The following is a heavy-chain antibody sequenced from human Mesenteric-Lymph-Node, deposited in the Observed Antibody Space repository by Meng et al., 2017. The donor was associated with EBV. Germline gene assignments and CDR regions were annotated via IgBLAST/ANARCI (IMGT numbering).Heavy chain of an antibody. CDR3: AHRPPFGELLDY. Sequence: QTTLTGPGPPLVNPTQTLTLTCTCSGFSLSTFGVGVGWIRQPPGKALEWLAVIYWDDDERCSPSLKSRLTITKDTSKNQVVLKMTDMDPVDTATYYCAHRPPFGELLDYWGQGTLVTVSS. CDR2: IYWDDDE. J-gene: IGHJ4*02. CDR1: GFSLSTFGVG. V-gene: IGHV2-5*02. D-gene: IGHD3-10*01.